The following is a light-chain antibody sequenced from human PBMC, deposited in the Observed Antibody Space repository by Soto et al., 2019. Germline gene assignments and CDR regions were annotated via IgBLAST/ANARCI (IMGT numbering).Light chain of an antibody. CDR2: LGS. CDR1: QSLLHSNGYNY. Sequence: DIVMTQSPLSLPVTPGEPASISCRSSQSLLHSNGYNYLDWYLQKPGQSPQLLIYLGSNRASGVPDRFSGSGSGTDFTLKISRVEAEDVGVYYCMQALHTFGGGTKVEIK. V-gene: IGKV2-28*01. CDR3: MQALHT. J-gene: IGKJ4*01.